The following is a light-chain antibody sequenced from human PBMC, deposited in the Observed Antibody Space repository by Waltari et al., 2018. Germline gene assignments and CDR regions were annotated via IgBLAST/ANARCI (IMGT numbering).Light chain of an antibody. Sequence: QSALTQPASVSGSPGQSITISCPGTSSDIGSYSYLSWHQHRPREVPRLIIFYVTNRPSGISNRFSGSKSGNTASLTISGLQPEDEAIYYCTSFVDYSDTPWLFGGGTKLTVL. V-gene: IGLV2-14*03. CDR1: SSDIGSYSY. CDR3: TSFVDYSDTPWL. J-gene: IGLJ3*02. CDR2: YVT.